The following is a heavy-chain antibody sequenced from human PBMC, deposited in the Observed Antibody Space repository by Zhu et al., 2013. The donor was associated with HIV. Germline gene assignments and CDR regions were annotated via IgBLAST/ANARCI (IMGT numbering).Heavy chain of an antibody. CDR1: GYTFTSYG. Sequence: QVQLVQSGAEVKKPGASVKVSCKASGYTFTSYGFSWVRQAPGQGLEWMGWISAYNGDTNYAQKLQGRVTMTTDTSTSTAYMDLRSLRSDDTAVYYCARVHSSGWHTFDYFDYWGQGTLVTVSS. J-gene: IGHJ4*02. V-gene: IGHV1-18*01. CDR2: ISAYNGDT. CDR3: ARVHSSGWHTFDYFDY. D-gene: IGHD6-19*01.